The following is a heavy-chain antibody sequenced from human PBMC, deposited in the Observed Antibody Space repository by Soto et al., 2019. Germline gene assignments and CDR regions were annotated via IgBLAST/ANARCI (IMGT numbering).Heavy chain of an antibody. Sequence: QVQLVESGGCVVQRGRSLRLSCAASGFTFSSYGMHWVRQAPGKGLEWVAVISYDGNNKYYADSVKGRFTISRDNFKNTLYLQMDSLRAEDTAMYYCAKDHLETTVTTPSYWGQGTLVTVSS. CDR3: AKDHLETTVTTPSY. CDR1: GFTFSSYG. V-gene: IGHV3-30*18. D-gene: IGHD4-17*01. J-gene: IGHJ4*02. CDR2: ISYDGNNK.